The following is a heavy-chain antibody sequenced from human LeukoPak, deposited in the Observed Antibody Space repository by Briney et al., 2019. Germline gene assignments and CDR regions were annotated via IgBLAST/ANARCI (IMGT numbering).Heavy chain of an antibody. CDR2: VSYSGSG. Sequence: PSETLSLTCTVSSGSISSSDYYWGWIRQPPGKGLEWFGSVSYSGSGYYNPSLKSRVIISVDTSKKQFSLKLTSVAAADTAVYYCASVGASHYGDWFFDYWGQGTLVTVSS. D-gene: IGHD4-17*01. J-gene: IGHJ4*02. V-gene: IGHV4-39*01. CDR3: ASVGASHYGDWFFDY. CDR1: SGSISSSDYY.